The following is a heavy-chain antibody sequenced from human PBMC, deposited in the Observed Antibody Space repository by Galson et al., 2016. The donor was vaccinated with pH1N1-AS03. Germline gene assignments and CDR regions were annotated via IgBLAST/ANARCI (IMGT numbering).Heavy chain of an antibody. CDR2: IDPSGGPT. D-gene: IGHD3-16*02. CDR1: GYTLTRYY. Sequence: SVKFSCKASGYTLTRYYMHWVRQAPGQGLEWMGIIDPSGGPTTYAPKFQGRITITTDTSTSKVYMEVVSLRSEDTAVYSCARRYYFDYWGQGTLVTVSS. CDR3: ARRYYFDY. J-gene: IGHJ4*02. V-gene: IGHV1-46*01.